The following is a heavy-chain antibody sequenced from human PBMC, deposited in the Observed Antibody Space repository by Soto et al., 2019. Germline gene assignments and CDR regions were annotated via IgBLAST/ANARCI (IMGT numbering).Heavy chain of an antibody. Sequence: LRLSCAASGFTFSNAWMNWVRQAPGKGLEWVGRIKSKTDGGTTDYAAPVKGRFTISRDDSKNTLYLQMNSLKTEDTAVYYCTTGYYDFWSGYYMPQTFYYYYGMDVWGQGTTVTVSS. V-gene: IGHV3-15*07. D-gene: IGHD3-3*01. CDR3: TTGYYDFWSGYYMPQTFYYYYGMDV. CDR2: IKSKTDGGTT. CDR1: GFTFSNAW. J-gene: IGHJ6*02.